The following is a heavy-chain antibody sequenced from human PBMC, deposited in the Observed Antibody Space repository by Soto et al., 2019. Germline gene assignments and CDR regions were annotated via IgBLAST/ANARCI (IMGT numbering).Heavy chain of an antibody. J-gene: IGHJ6*02. Sequence: QVQLQESGPGLVKPSETLSLTCTVSGGSIDGYNCAWIRQPPGKSLEWVGYVYYNGGSRYNPSLESRVTLSVDTSKSQFSLQLRSVTAADTAVYYCVSQGIGNLHGLVDVWGRGTTVTVSS. CDR2: VYYNGGS. V-gene: IGHV4-59*08. CDR1: GGSIDGYN. CDR3: VSQGIGNLHGLVDV. D-gene: IGHD3-10*01.